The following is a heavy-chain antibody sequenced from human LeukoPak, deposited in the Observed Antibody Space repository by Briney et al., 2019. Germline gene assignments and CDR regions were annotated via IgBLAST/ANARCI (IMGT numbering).Heavy chain of an antibody. J-gene: IGHJ4*02. V-gene: IGHV3-7*01. CDR3: ARGGRYYLGY. Sequence: PGGSLRLSCAASGFTFSSYWMSWVRQVPGKGLECVANINQDGHENHYVDSVKGRFTISRDDVQNSLYLQMNSLRADDTAVYYCARGGRYYLGYWGPGTLVTVSS. CDR1: GFTFSSYW. CDR2: INQDGHEN.